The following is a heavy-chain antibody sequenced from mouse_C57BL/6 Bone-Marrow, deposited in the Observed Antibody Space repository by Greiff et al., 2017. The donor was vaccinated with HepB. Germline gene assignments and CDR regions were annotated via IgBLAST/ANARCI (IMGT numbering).Heavy chain of an antibody. CDR3: ASIDYYGSSPFAY. V-gene: IGHV1-55*01. Sequence: QVHVKQPGAELVKPGASVKMSCKASGYTFTSYWITWVKQRPGQGLEWIGDIYPGSGSTNYNEKFKSKATLTVDTSSSTAYMQLSSLTSGDSAVYYCASIDYYGSSPFAYGGQGTLVTVSA. CDR2: IYPGSGST. CDR1: GYTFTSYW. D-gene: IGHD1-1*01. J-gene: IGHJ3*01.